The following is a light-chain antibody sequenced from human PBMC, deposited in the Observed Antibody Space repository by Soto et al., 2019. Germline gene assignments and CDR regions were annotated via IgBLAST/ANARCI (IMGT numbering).Light chain of an antibody. Sequence: QSVLTQPRSVSGSPGQSVSIFCTGTSSDVGGYNYVSWYQQHPGKAPKVMIYDVTKRPPGVPDRFSGSKSGNTASLTISGLQSEDEADYYCSSYAGRHTYVFGTGTKVTVL. V-gene: IGLV2-11*01. CDR1: SSDVGGYNY. CDR2: DVT. CDR3: SSYAGRHTYV. J-gene: IGLJ1*01.